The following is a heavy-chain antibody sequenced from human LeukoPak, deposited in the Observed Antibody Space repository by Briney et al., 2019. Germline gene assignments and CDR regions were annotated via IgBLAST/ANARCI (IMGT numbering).Heavy chain of an antibody. J-gene: IGHJ4*02. CDR3: ARAPPYCSGGSCYSYFDY. CDR2: IYSGGST. D-gene: IGHD2-15*01. CDR1: GFTVSSNY. V-gene: IGHV3-53*04. Sequence: PGGSLRLSCAASGFTVSSNYMSWVRQAPGKGLEWVSVIYSGGSTYYADSVKGRFTISRHNSKNTLYLQMNSLRAEDTAVYYCARAPPYCSGGSCYSYFDYWGQGTLVTVSS.